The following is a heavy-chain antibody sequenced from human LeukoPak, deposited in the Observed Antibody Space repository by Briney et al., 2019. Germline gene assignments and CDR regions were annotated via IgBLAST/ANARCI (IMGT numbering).Heavy chain of an antibody. CDR3: ARVYGIPAAGDYYGMDV. D-gene: IGHD6-13*01. CDR2: ISSSSTYI. V-gene: IGHV3-21*01. Sequence: GGSLRLSCAASGFTFSSYSMSWVRQAPGKGLEWVSSISSSSTYIYYADSVKGRFTISRDNAKNSLYMQMNSLRAEDTAVYYCARVYGIPAAGDYYGMDVWGQGTTVTVSS. J-gene: IGHJ6*02. CDR1: GFTFSSYS.